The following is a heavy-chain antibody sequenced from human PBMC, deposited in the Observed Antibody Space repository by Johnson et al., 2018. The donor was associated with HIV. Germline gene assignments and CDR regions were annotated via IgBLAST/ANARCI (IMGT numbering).Heavy chain of an antibody. CDR1: GFMFSRYW. J-gene: IGHJ3*02. CDR2: IKQDGSEK. CDR3: ARDPIRGYCYYEDVSFDI. D-gene: IGHD5-18*01. Sequence: EQLVESGGGLVQPGGSLRLSCAASGFMFSRYWMSWVRQAPGKGLEWVANIKQDGSEKYYVDSVKGRFTISSDKAENSLYLQMNSLRAGGTAVYYWARDPIRGYCYYEDVSFDIGGQGTMVTVSS. V-gene: IGHV3-7*01.